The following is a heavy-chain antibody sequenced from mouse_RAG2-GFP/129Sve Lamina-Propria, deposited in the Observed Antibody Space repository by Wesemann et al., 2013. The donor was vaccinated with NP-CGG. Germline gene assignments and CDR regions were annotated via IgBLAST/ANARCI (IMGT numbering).Heavy chain of an antibody. CDR3: ARDAGPHYFDY. V-gene: IGHV7-1*01. CDR2: SRNKANDYTT. CDR1: GFTFSDFY. D-gene: IGHD3-3*01. Sequence: EVKLVESGGGLVQSGRSLRLSCATSGFTFSDFYMEWVRQAPGKGLEWIAASRNKANDYTTEYSASVKGRFIVSRDTSQSILYLQMNALRAEDTAIYYCARDAGPHYFDYWGQGTTLTVSS. J-gene: IGHJ2*01.